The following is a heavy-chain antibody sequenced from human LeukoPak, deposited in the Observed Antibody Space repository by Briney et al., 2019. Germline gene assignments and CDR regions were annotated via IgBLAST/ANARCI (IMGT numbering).Heavy chain of an antibody. D-gene: IGHD4-17*01. CDR3: ARTPTTVRTNGFES. CDR2: MYYGGST. J-gene: IGHJ5*01. CDR1: SASISSGGYY. Sequence: SETLSLTCTISSASISSGGYYWSWIRQHPGKGLEWIVYMYYGGSTYYNPSLKSRVPMSTTTSKNQFSLNLSSVTAAVTAVYYSARTPTTVRTNGFESWGQGIRVTVSS. V-gene: IGHV4-31*03.